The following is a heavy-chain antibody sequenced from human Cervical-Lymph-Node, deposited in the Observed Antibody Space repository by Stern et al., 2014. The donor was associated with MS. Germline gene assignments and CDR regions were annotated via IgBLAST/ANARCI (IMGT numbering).Heavy chain of an antibody. CDR1: GYIFISHY. CDR3: ARDHPDYSNYGAFDY. D-gene: IGHD4-11*01. V-gene: IGHV1-46*01. J-gene: IGHJ4*02. CDR2: IYLSGGST. Sequence: QVQLVQSGAEVKKPGASVKVSCKASGYIFISHYMYWVRQAPGPGLAWKGIIYLSGGSTNYDKKLQGRITMTRDTSKTKGCMELSSVRSEDTAVYFCARDHPDYSNYGAFDYWGQGTLVTVSS.